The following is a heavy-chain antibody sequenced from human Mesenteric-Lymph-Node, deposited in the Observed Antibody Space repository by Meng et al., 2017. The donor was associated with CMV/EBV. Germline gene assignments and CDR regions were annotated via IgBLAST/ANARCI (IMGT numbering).Heavy chain of an antibody. J-gene: IGHJ4*02. Sequence: GESLKISCEGSGYSFHRYWIAWVRQMPGKGLEWMGIIFPVDSDTRYSPSFQGQVTISADKSISTAYLQWGSLKASDSAMYYCARHARNDYIWGSYRQLDYWGQGTPVTVSS. CDR2: IFPVDSDT. D-gene: IGHD3-16*02. CDR3: ARHARNDYIWGSYRQLDY. CDR1: GYSFHRYW. V-gene: IGHV5-51*01.